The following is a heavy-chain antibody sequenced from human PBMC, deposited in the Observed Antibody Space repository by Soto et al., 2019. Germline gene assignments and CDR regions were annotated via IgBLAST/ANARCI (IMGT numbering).Heavy chain of an antibody. Sequence: GESLKISCIGSGYNFTAYWIGWVRQIPGKGLELMGIIQPRDSDTRYRPSFQGQVTISGDKSKSTAYLQWSSLKASDAAIYYCARLFLFRSHHGTDVWGPWTTVTVSS. J-gene: IGHJ6*01. CDR2: IQPRDSDT. D-gene: IGHD3-3*01. CDR3: ARLFLFRSHHGTDV. V-gene: IGHV5-51*03. CDR1: GYNFTAYW.